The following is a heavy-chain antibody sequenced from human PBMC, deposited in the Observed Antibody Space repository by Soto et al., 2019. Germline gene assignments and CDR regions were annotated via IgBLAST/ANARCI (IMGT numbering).Heavy chain of an antibody. D-gene: IGHD5-18*01. CDR1: GASISGYY. CDR2: VYYSGST. Sequence: QVQLQESGPGLVKPSETLSLTCTVSGASISGYYWSWIRQPPGKGLEWIGYVYYSGSTNYNPSLKSRVTISVDTSKNQFSLRLTSVTAADTAVYYCAGGGYHYVCDYWGQGTLVSVSS. CDR3: AGGGYHYVCDY. J-gene: IGHJ4*02. V-gene: IGHV4-59*01.